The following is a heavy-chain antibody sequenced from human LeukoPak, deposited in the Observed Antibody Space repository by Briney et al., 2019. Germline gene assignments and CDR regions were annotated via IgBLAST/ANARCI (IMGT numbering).Heavy chain of an antibody. CDR1: GGSITGYY. J-gene: IGHJ4*02. V-gene: IGHV4-4*07. CDR2: IYTSGST. Sequence: SETLSLTCTVSGGSITGYYWSWIRQPAGKGLEWIGRIYTSGSTNYNPSLKSRVTMSVDTSKNQFSLKLSSVTAADTAVYYCARDYYDSSGYYLGGVYFDYWGQGTLVTVSS. CDR3: ARDYYDSSGYYLGGVYFDY. D-gene: IGHD3-22*01.